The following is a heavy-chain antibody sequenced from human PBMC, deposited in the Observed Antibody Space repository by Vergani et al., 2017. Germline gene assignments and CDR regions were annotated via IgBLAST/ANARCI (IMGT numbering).Heavy chain of an antibody. J-gene: IGHJ4*02. V-gene: IGHV3-49*05. D-gene: IGHD3-16*02. CDR3: TRDPYDYVWGSYRYTERGDGFVDY. Sequence: EVQLVESGGGLVKPGRSLRLSCTASGFTFGDYAMSWFRQAPGKGLEWVGFIRSKAYGGTTEYAASVKGRFTISRDDSKSIAYLQMNSLKTEDTAVYYFTRDPYDYVWGSYRYTERGDGFVDYWGQGTLVTVSS. CDR1: GFTFGDYA. CDR2: IRSKAYGGTT.